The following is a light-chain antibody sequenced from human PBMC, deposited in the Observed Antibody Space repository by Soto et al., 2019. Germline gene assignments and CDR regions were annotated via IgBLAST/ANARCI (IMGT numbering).Light chain of an antibody. V-gene: IGKV3-15*01. J-gene: IGKJ1*01. Sequence: EVLLTQSPATLSVSPGERATLSCRASQSVSINVAWYQQKPGQAPRLLIYTASTRATGIPARFSGSGSGTEFTLTISSLQSEDFAVYYCHQYNNWPPGTFGQGTNVEIK. CDR2: TAS. CDR1: QSVSIN. CDR3: HQYNNWPPGT.